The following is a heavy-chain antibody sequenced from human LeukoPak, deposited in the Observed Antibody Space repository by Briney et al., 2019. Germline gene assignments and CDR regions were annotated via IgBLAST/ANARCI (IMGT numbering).Heavy chain of an antibody. CDR2: ISYDGSNK. V-gene: IGHV3-30*18. Sequence: GGSLRLSCAASGFTFSNYGMHWVRQAPGKGLEWVAFISYDGSNKFYADSVKGRFTISRDNSKNTLYLQMNSLRAEDTAVYYCAKLGGRATVGYDAFDIWGQGTMVTVSS. J-gene: IGHJ3*02. D-gene: IGHD4-23*01. CDR1: GFTFSNYG. CDR3: AKLGGRATVGYDAFDI.